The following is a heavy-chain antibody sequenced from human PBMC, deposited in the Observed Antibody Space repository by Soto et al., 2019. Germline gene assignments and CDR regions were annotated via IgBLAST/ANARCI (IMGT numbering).Heavy chain of an antibody. Sequence: PSETLSLTCTVSGGSISSYYWSWIRQPPGKGLEWIGYIYYSGGTNYNPSLKSRVTISVDTSKNQFSLKLSSVTAADTAVYYCARVSRIFGVPGSWFDPWGQGTLVTVSS. CDR2: IYYSGGT. V-gene: IGHV4-59*01. CDR3: ARVSRIFGVPGSWFDP. CDR1: GGSISSYY. J-gene: IGHJ5*02. D-gene: IGHD3-3*01.